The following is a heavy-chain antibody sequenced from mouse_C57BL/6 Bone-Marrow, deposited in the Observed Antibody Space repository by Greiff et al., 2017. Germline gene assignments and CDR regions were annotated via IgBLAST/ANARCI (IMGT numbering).Heavy chain of an antibody. CDR3: ARSASSGYLRGAMDY. J-gene: IGHJ3*01. D-gene: IGHD3-2*02. CDR1: GYTFTGYW. CDR2: ILPGSGST. V-gene: IGHV1-9*01. Sequence: QVQLQQSGAELMKPGASVKLSCKATGYTFTGYWIEWVKQRPGHGLEWIGEILPGSGSTNYNEKFKGKATFTADTSSNTAYMQLSRLTTEDSAIYYCARSASSGYLRGAMDYWGQGTLVTVSA.